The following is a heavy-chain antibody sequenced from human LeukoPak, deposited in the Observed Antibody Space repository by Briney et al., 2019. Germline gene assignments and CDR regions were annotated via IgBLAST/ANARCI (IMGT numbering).Heavy chain of an antibody. CDR2: IYSAGYI. Sequence: GGSLRLSCAASGMPVSNNYMSWVRRAPGKGLEWVSVIYSAGYIYYADSVKGRFTISRDNSKNTLYLQMNNLRAEDTAVYYCARAPFGCNWYFDYWGQGTLVTVSS. J-gene: IGHJ4*02. V-gene: IGHV3-53*01. CDR1: GMPVSNNY. D-gene: IGHD1-1*01. CDR3: ARAPFGCNWYFDY.